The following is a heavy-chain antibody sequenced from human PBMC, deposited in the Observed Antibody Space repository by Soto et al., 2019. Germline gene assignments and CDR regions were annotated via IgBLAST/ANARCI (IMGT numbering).Heavy chain of an antibody. V-gene: IGHV3-21*01. J-gene: IGHJ3*02. CDR2: ISRSGTYI. D-gene: IGHD2-2*01. Sequence: EVQLVESGGGLVKPGGSQRLSCAASGFTFSSDSMNWVRQAPGKGLEWVSSISRSGTYIYYADSLKGRFTISRDNAKNSLYMQMNSLRAEDTALYYCARGAQCSSTNCFGSGAFDIWGQGTMVTVSS. CDR3: ARGAQCSSTNCFGSGAFDI. CDR1: GFTFSSDS.